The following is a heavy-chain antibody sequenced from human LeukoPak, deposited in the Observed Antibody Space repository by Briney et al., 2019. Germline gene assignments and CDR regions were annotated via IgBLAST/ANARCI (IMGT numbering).Heavy chain of an antibody. CDR2: IWFDGSVK. V-gene: IGHV3-33*06. CDR3: AKDTAVQFLEPAF. J-gene: IGHJ4*02. CDR1: GFTFYTHG. D-gene: IGHD3-3*01. Sequence: GSLRLSCAASGFTFYTHGMHWVRQAPGKGLEWVAAIWFDGSVKHYSDAVKGRFTISRDNSLNTLYLQMNSLRVEDTAIYYCAKDTAVQFLEPAFWGQGTLVTVSS.